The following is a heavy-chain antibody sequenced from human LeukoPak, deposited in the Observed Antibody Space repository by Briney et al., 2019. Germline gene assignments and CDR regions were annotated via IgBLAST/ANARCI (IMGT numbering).Heavy chain of an antibody. Sequence: SETLSLTCTVSGGSISSGSYYWSWIRQPAGKGLEWIGRIYTSGSTNYNPSLKSRVTISVDTSKNQFSLKLSSVTAADTAVYYCARGNTMVRGVMYAFDIWGQGTMVTVSS. CDR2: IYTSGST. CDR1: GGSISSGSYY. J-gene: IGHJ3*02. V-gene: IGHV4-61*02. CDR3: ARGNTMVRGVMYAFDI. D-gene: IGHD3-10*01.